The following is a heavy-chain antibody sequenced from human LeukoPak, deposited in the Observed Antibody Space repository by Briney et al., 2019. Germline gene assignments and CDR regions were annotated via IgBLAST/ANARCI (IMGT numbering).Heavy chain of an antibody. CDR3: AKGGVYGDYYFDY. V-gene: IGHV3-23*01. Sequence: PGGSLRLSCAASGFTFSSYAMSWVRQAPGKGLEWVSVISGSGGGTYYADSVKGRFTISGDNSKNTVYLQMNSLRAEDTALYYCAKGGVYGDYYFDYWGQGTLVTVSS. CDR1: GFTFSSYA. CDR2: ISGSGGGT. J-gene: IGHJ4*02. D-gene: IGHD4-17*01.